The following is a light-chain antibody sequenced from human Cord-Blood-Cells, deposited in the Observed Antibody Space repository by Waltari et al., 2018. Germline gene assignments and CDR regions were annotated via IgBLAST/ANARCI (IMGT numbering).Light chain of an antibody. J-gene: IGKJ4*01. CDR1: QSVSSY. Sequence: EIVLTQSPATLSLSRGERATLSCRASQSVSSYLAWYQQKPGQAPRLLIYDASNRATGIPARFSGSGSGTDFPLTISSLEPEDFAVYYCQQRSNWPPLTFGGGTKVEIK. CDR3: QQRSNWPPLT. CDR2: DAS. V-gene: IGKV3-11*01.